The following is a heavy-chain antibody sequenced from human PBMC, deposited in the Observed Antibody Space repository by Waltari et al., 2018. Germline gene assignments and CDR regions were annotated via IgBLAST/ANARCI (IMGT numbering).Heavy chain of an antibody. J-gene: IGHJ4*02. Sequence: QVQLVQSGAEVKKPGASVKVSCKASGYTFTSYYMHWVRQAPGQGLEWMGIIHPRGGSTSYAQQFQGRVTMARDTSPSTVYMVLSSLRSEDTAVYYCARDGYDISLGCRIFDYWGQGTLVTVSS. CDR1: GYTFTSYY. V-gene: IGHV1-46*01. CDR2: IHPRGGST. D-gene: IGHD3-22*01. CDR3: ARDGYDISLGCRIFDY.